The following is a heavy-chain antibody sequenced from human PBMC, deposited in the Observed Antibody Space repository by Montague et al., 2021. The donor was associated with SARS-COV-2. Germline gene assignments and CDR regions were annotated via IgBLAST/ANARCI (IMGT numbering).Heavy chain of an antibody. CDR2: VYSSGST. Sequence: SETLSLTCTVSSGSISNYYWSWIWQPPGKGLEWIGYVYSSGSTNYNPSLEGRVTMSVDTSKNQFSLKLISVTAADTAVYYCARVRYSDGWTFDYWGQGTLVTVSS. D-gene: IGHD6-19*01. CDR3: ARVRYSDGWTFDY. V-gene: IGHV4-59*13. CDR1: SGSISNYY. J-gene: IGHJ4*02.